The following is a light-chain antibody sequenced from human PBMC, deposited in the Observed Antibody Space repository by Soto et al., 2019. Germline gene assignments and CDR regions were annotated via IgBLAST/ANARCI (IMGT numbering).Light chain of an antibody. V-gene: IGLV2-14*01. CDR1: SSDVGEYNY. CDR3: NSYTRSRSYV. J-gene: IGLJ1*01. CDR2: EVR. Sequence: QSALTQPASVSGSLGQSITISCTGTSSDVGEYNYVSWYQQHPGKAPKLMIYEVRNRPSGVSNRFSGSKSGNTASLTISGLLAEDEADYYCNSYTRSRSYVFGTGTKVTVL.